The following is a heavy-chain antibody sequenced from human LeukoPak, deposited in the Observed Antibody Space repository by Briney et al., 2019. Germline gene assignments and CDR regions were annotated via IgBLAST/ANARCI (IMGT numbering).Heavy chain of an antibody. CDR1: GGTFSSYA. J-gene: IGHJ5*02. CDR2: IIPIFGTA. Sequence: SVKVSCKASGGTFSSYAISWVRQAPGQGLEWMGGIIPIFGTANYAQKFQGRVTITADESTSTAYMELSSLRSEDTAVYYCARGAPSTIFGVVNNNWFDPWGQGTLVTVSS. D-gene: IGHD3-3*01. V-gene: IGHV1-69*13. CDR3: ARGAPSTIFGVVNNNWFDP.